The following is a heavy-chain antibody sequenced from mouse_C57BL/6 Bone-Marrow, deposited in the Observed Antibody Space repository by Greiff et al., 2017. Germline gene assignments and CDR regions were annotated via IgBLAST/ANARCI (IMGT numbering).Heavy chain of an antibody. V-gene: IGHV5-6*01. J-gene: IGHJ2*01. CDR3: ARPGSSYYFDD. D-gene: IGHD1-1*01. CDR2: ISSGGSYT. CDR1: GFTFSSYG. Sequence: EVQLVESGGDLVKPGGSLKLSCAASGFTFSSYGLSWVRQTPDKRLEWVATISSGGSYTYYPDSVKGRFTISRDNAENTMYRQMSSLKSEDTAMYYCARPGSSYYFDDWGQGTALTVSS.